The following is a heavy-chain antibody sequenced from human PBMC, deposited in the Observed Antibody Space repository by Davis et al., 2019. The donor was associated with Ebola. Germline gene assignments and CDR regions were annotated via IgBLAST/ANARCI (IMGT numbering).Heavy chain of an antibody. J-gene: IGHJ4*02. D-gene: IGHD3-22*01. V-gene: IGHV3-9*01. Sequence: SLKISCAASGFTFDDYAMHWVRQAPGKGLEWASGISWNSGSIGYADSVKGRFTISRDNAKNSLYLQMNSLRAEDTAVYYCAGQYYYESGGYYDAFGYWGQGALVTVSS. CDR1: GFTFDDYA. CDR2: ISWNSGSI. CDR3: AGQYYYESGGYYDAFGY.